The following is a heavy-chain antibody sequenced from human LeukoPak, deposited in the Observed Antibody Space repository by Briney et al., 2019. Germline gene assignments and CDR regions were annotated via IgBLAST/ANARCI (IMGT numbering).Heavy chain of an antibody. CDR1: GGSFSGYY. CDR3: ARDGRYYGMDV. Sequence: SETLSLTGAVYGGSFSGYYWSWIRQPPGKGLEWIGFVHYSGGTYYNPSLKSRLTISVDTSKNQFSLKLSSVTAADSAVYYCARDGRYYGMDVWGQGTTVTVSS. V-gene: IGHV4-34*09. CDR2: VHYSGGT. J-gene: IGHJ6*02.